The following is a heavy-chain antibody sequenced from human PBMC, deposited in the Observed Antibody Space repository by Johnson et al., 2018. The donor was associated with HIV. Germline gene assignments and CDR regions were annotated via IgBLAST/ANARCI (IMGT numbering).Heavy chain of an antibody. J-gene: IGHJ3*02. D-gene: IGHD6-19*01. CDR1: GFTFSSYW. V-gene: IGHV3-7*01. CDR2: IKEDGSEK. Sequence: VQLVESGGGVVQPGRSLRLSCVASGFTFSSYWMSWVRQAPGKGLEWVANIKEDGSEKYYVDSVKGRLTISRDNAKNSLYLQMNSLRAGDTAIYYCARGGSSGWSGFLAFDIWGQGTMVTVSS. CDR3: ARGGSSGWSGFLAFDI.